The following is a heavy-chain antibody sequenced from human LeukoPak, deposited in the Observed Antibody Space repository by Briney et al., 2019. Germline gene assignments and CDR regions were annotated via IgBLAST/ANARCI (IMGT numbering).Heavy chain of an antibody. D-gene: IGHD6-6*01. CDR3: ARDLSSSSTAYFQH. CDR2: ISSSSTYT. CDR1: GFSFGDYS. J-gene: IGHJ1*01. V-gene: IGHV3-21*01. Sequence: GGALRLSCAASGFSFGDYSMNWVRQAPGKGLEWVSSISSSSTYTYYADSVKGRFTISRDNAKNSLYLQMNSLRAGDTAVYYCARDLSSSSTAYFQHWGQGTLVTVSS.